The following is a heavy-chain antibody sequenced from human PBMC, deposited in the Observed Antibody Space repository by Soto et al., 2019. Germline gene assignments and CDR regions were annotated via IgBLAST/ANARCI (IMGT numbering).Heavy chain of an antibody. CDR3: ARPIRGSGDPLSCWYFDL. J-gene: IGHJ2*01. D-gene: IGHD2-21*01. CDR1: GYTFTYYA. V-gene: IGHV1-18*01. Sequence: QVQLAQSGAEVKKPGASVKVSCKASGYTFTYYAFNWVRQAPGQGLEWVAWISAYNGHTNSAQKFQGRVTMTTDTSTSTAYMDLRSLTSDDTAMYFCARPIRGSGDPLSCWYFDLWGQGTLVTVSS. CDR2: ISAYNGHT.